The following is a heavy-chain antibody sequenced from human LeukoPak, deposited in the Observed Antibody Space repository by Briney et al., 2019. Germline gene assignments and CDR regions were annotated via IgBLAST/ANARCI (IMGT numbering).Heavy chain of an antibody. CDR2: ISSDGSGK. CDR1: GFMFSAYG. V-gene: IGHV3-30*18. J-gene: IGHJ4*02. CDR3: AKDGDCGGGGCFPNNFNY. D-gene: IGHD2-15*01. Sequence: GRSLRLSCAASGFMFSAYGMHWVRQAPGKGLERVAVISSDGSGKNYADSVKGRFTMSRDNSKNTLYLQMNSLRTEDTAVYYCAKDGDCGGGGCFPNNFNYWGQGTLVTVSS.